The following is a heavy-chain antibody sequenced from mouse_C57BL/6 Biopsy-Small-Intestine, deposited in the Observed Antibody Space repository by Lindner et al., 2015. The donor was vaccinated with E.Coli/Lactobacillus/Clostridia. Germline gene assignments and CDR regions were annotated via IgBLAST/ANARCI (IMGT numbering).Heavy chain of an antibody. CDR1: DFNIKDYY. CDR2: IDPEDGET. J-gene: IGHJ3*01. CDR3: APGFAY. Sequence: VQLQESGAELVKPGASVKLSCTTSDFNIKDYYIHWVKQRTEQGLEWIGRIDPEDGETEYAPKFQVKATITADTSSNTAYLQLSSLTSEDTAVYYCAPGFAYWGQGTLVTVSA. V-gene: IGHV14-2*01.